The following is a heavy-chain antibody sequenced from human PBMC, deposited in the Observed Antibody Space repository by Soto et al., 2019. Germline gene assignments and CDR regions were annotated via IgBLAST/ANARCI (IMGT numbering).Heavy chain of an antibody. J-gene: IGHJ3*02. Sequence: ASVKVSCKASGYTFTNYDMHWVCQAPGQRLEWMGWINAGNGNTKYSQKFQGRVTITRDTSASTAYMELSSLRSEDTAVYYCTRSCSSTSCYENAYDIWGQGTMVTVSS. CDR2: INAGNGNT. D-gene: IGHD2-2*01. CDR3: TRSCSSTSCYENAYDI. V-gene: IGHV1-3*01. CDR1: GYTFTNYD.